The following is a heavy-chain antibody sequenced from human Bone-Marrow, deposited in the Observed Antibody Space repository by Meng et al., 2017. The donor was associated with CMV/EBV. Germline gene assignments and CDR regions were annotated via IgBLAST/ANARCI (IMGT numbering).Heavy chain of an antibody. D-gene: IGHD6-19*01. J-gene: IGHJ6*02. CDR3: ARDRGIAVAGKGYYGMDV. Sequence: SVKVACKASGGTFSSYTISWVRQAPGQGLEWMGRIIPILGIANYAQKLQGRVTITADKSTSTAYMELSSLRSEDTAVYYCARDRGIAVAGKGYYGMDVWGQGTTVTV. V-gene: IGHV1-69*04. CDR1: GGTFSSYT. CDR2: IIPILGIA.